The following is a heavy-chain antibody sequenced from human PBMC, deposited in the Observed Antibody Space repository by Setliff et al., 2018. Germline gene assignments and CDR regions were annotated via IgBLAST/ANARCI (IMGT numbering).Heavy chain of an antibody. CDR3: ARDEGSGWYVGY. V-gene: IGHV1-46*01. J-gene: IGHJ4*02. CDR1: GYTFTSYY. CDR2: INPSGGST. D-gene: IGHD6-19*01. Sequence: GASVKVSCRASGYTFTSYYMHWVRQAPGQGLEWMGIINPSGGSTSYAQKFQGRATMTRDTSTSTVYMELSSLRSEDTAVYYCARDEGSGWYVGYWGQGTLVTVSS.